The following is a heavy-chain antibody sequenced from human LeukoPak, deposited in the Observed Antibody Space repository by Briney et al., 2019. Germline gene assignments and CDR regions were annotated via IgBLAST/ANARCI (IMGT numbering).Heavy chain of an antibody. CDR1: GYTFTNYG. V-gene: IGHV1-18*01. Sequence: ASVKVSFKTSGYTFTNYGISWVRQPPGLGLEWMGWISAYNGNTNYAQKVQGRVTMTTDTSTSTAYMELRSLRFDDTAVYYCARDQSVRLLQTSSTYFKHVFAIWGQGSMVTVSS. CDR2: ISAYNGNT. J-gene: IGHJ3*02. CDR3: ARDQSVRLLQTSSTYFKHVFAI. D-gene: IGHD6-13*01.